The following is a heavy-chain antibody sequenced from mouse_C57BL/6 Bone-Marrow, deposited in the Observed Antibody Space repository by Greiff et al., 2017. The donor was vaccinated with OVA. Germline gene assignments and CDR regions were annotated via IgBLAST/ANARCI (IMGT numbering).Heavy chain of an antibody. V-gene: IGHV5-6*01. CDR2: ISSGGSYT. J-gene: IGHJ3*01. Sequence: EVKLVESGGDLVKPGGSLKLSCAASGFTFSSYGMSWVRQTPDKRLEWVATISSGGSYTYYPDSVKGRFTISRDNAKNTLYLQMSSLKSEDTAMYYCARHRFAYWGQGTLVTVSA. CDR1: GFTFSSYG. CDR3: ARHRFAY.